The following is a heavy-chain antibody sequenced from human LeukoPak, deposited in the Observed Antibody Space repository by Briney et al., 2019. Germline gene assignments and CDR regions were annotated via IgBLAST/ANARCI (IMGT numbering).Heavy chain of an antibody. CDR2: IGIDSGNT. CDR3: ARDYKYAFDN. D-gene: IGHD5-24*01. CDR1: GFTFSSYG. J-gene: IGHJ4*02. Sequence: GGSLRLSCAASGFTFSSYGMSWVRQAPGKGLEWISYIGIDSGNTNYADSAKGRFTISGDKAKNSLYLQMNSLRVEDTAVYYCARDYKYAFDNWGQGTLVTVSS. V-gene: IGHV3-48*01.